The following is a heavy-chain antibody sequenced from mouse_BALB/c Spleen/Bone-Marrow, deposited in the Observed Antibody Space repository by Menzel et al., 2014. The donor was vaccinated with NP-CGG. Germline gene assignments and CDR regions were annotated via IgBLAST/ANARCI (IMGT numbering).Heavy chain of an antibody. CDR2: IRNKANGYTT. Sequence: DVKLVESGGGLGQPGGSLRLSCATSGFTFTDYYMSWVRQPPGKALEWLGFIRNKANGYTTEYSASVKGRFTISRDNSQSILYLQMNTLRAEDSATYYCARDFTTASYWYFDVWGAGTTVAVSS. V-gene: IGHV7-3*02. D-gene: IGHD1-2*01. J-gene: IGHJ1*01. CDR3: ARDFTTASYWYFDV. CDR1: GFTFTDYY.